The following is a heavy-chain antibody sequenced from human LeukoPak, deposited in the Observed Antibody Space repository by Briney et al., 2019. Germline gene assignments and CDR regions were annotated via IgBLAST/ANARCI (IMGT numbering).Heavy chain of an antibody. V-gene: IGHV4-39*01. D-gene: IGHD6-19*01. J-gene: IGHJ4*02. CDR1: GGSISSSSYY. CDR3: GATSLKQWLQKAN. CDR2: IYYSGST. Sequence: SETLSLTCTVSGGSISSSSYYWGWIRQPPGKGLEWIGRIYYSGSTYYNPSLKSRVTISVDTSKNQFSLKLSSVTAADTAVYYCGATSLKQWLQKANWGQGTLVTVSS.